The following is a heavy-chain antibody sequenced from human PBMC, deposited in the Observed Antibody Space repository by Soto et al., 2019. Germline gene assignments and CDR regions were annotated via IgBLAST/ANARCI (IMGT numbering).Heavy chain of an antibody. CDR3: ARGGIPGIAAAGPSASYYYYYKDV. V-gene: IGHV4-34*01. J-gene: IGHJ6*03. CDR2: INHSGST. D-gene: IGHD6-13*01. Sequence: SETLSLTCAVYGGSFSGYYGSWIRQTPGKGLEWIGEINHSGSTNYNRSLKSRVTISVDTSKKRFSRKLSSVTAADTAVYYCARGGIPGIAAAGPSASYYYYYKDVWGKGTTVTVSS. CDR1: GGSFSGYY.